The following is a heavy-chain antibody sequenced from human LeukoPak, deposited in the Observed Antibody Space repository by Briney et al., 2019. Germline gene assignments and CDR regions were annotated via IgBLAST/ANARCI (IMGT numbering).Heavy chain of an antibody. D-gene: IGHD3/OR15-3a*01. Sequence: PSETLSLTCAVSGVSISSSNSYWGWIRQPPGKGLEWIGSIYYSGNTYYNASLKSQVSISIDTSKNQFSLRLTSVTAADTAVYYCARQTGSGLFILPGGQGTLVTVSS. CDR2: IYYSGNT. CDR1: GVSISSSNSY. V-gene: IGHV4-39*01. J-gene: IGHJ4*02. CDR3: ARQTGSGLFILP.